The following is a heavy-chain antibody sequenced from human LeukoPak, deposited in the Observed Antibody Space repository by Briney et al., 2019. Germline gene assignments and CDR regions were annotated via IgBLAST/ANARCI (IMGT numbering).Heavy chain of an antibody. CDR3: AKGAYYDSSGYSDY. D-gene: IGHD3-22*01. V-gene: IGHV3-33*03. J-gene: IGHJ4*02. CDR2: IWYDGSNK. CDR1: GFTFSSYG. Sequence: PGRSLRLSCAASGFTFSSYGMHWVRQAPGKGLEWVAVIWYDGSNKYYADSVEGRFTISRDNAKNSLYLQMNSLRAEDTALYYCAKGAYYDSSGYSDYWGQGTLVTVSS.